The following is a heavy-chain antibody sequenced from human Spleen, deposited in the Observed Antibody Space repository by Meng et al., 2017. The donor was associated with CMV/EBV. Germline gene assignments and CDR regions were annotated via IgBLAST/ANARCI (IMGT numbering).Heavy chain of an antibody. J-gene: IGHJ4*02. CDR3: ARATPDQAGITVLGVVRPNFFDL. V-gene: IGHV4-4*02. D-gene: IGHD3-3*01. CDR2: IYHSGST. Sequence: NWWSGVRQPPGKGLEWIGEIYHSGSTNYSPSLKSRVTMSVDKPKNQFSLKLTSVTAADTAVYYCARATPDQAGITVLGVVRPNFFDLWGQGALVTVSS. CDR1: NW.